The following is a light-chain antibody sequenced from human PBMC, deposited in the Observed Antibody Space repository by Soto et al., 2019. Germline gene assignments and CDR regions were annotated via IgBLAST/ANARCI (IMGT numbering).Light chain of an antibody. J-gene: IGKJ2*01. CDR3: QQSYSAPYS. Sequence: DIQMTQSPSSLSASVGDRVSITCRGSQSIGSHLNWYQQKPGKAPSLLIYGASDLQSGIPSRFSGSGSGTEFPLTIRGVRPEDFATYYCQQSYSAPYSFGPGTKLDIK. V-gene: IGKV1-39*01. CDR2: GAS. CDR1: QSIGSH.